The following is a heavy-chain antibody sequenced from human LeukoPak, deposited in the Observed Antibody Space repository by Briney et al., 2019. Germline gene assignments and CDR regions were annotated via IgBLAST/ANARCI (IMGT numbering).Heavy chain of an antibody. CDR3: ARTTRVSGYYYYYYYGMDV. V-gene: IGHV4-34*01. CDR2: INHSGST. D-gene: IGHD3-22*01. J-gene: IGHJ6*02. CDR1: GGSFSGYY. Sequence: SETLSLTCAVYGGSFSGYYWSWIRQPPGKGLEWIGEINHSGSTNYNPSLKSRVTISVDTSKNQFSLKLSAVTAADTAVYYCARTTRVSGYYYYYYYGMDVWGQGTTVTVSS.